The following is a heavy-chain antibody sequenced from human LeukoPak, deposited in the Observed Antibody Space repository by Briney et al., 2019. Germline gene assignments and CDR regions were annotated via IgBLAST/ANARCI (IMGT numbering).Heavy chain of an antibody. Sequence: SETLSLTCAVYGGSFSGYYWSWIRQPPGKGLEWIGEIDHSGSTNYNPSLKSRVTISVDTSKNQFSLKLSSVTAADTAVYYRARGGDDFWSGPNAFDTWGQGTMVTVSS. J-gene: IGHJ3*02. V-gene: IGHV4-34*01. CDR2: IDHSGST. D-gene: IGHD3-3*01. CDR1: GGSFSGYY. CDR3: ARGGDDFWSGPNAFDT.